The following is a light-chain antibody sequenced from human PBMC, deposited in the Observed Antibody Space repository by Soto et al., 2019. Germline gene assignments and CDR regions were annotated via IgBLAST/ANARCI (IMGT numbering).Light chain of an antibody. CDR3: QSYDNSLSGSRV. J-gene: IGLJ2*01. Sequence: QPVLTQPPSVSGAPGQRVTISCTGSSSNIGAGHDVHWYQQFPGTAPKLLIYGNSNRPSGVPDRFSGSKSGTSASLAITGLQADDEADYYCQSYDNSLSGSRVFGGGTKLTVL. CDR1: SSNIGAGHD. V-gene: IGLV1-40*01. CDR2: GNS.